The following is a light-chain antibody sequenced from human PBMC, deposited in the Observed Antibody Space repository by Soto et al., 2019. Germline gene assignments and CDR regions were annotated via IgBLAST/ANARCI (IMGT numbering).Light chain of an antibody. CDR3: QRRSNSIT. J-gene: IGKJ5*01. CDR1: QSVNSD. CDR2: EVS. Sequence: EIVLTQSPATLSVSPGERATLSCRASQSVNSDLAWFKQKPGQAPRLLIYEVSNRATGIPARFSGSGSGTDFTLTISSLAPEDFAVYYRQRRSNSITFGQGTRLEIK. V-gene: IGKV3-11*01.